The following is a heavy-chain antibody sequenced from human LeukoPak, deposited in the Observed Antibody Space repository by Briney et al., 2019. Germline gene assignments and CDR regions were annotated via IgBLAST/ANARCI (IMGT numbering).Heavy chain of an antibody. CDR2: ISSSSSYI. Sequence: GGPLRLSCAASGFTFSSYSMNWVRRAPGKGLGWCPSISSSSSYIYYAESVKGRFTIPPDNPKNPPYLQMNSVGDEDTAVYYCARGGGSGTYYIFVYWGQGTLVSVSS. D-gene: IGHD3-10*01. J-gene: IGHJ4*02. CDR3: ARGGGSGTYYIFVY. CDR1: GFTFSSYS. V-gene: IGHV3-21*01.